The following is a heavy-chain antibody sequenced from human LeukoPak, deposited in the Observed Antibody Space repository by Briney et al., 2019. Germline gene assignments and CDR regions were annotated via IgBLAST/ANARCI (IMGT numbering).Heavy chain of an antibody. D-gene: IGHD1-26*01. Sequence: GGSLRLSCAASGFTFSSYAMHWVRQAPGKGLEYVSAISSNGGSTYYANSVKGRFTISRDKSKNTLYLQMGSLRAEDMAVYYCARDRNSGSYFDYWGQGTLVTVSS. V-gene: IGHV3-64*01. CDR3: ARDRNSGSYFDY. CDR2: ISSNGGST. J-gene: IGHJ4*02. CDR1: GFTFSSYA.